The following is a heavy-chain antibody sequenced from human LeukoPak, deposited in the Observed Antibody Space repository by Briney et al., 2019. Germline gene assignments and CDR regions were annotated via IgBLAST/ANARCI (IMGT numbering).Heavy chain of an antibody. D-gene: IGHD6-19*01. CDR1: GFTFSSYA. Sequence: GGSLRLSCAASGFTFSSYAMSWVRQAPGKGLEWVSAISGSGGSTYYADSVKGRFTISRDNSKNTLYLQMNSLRAEDTAVYYCAKDGYSSGWYGEGHYFDYWGQGTLVTVSS. V-gene: IGHV3-23*01. CDR3: AKDGYSSGWYGEGHYFDY. J-gene: IGHJ4*02. CDR2: ISGSGGST.